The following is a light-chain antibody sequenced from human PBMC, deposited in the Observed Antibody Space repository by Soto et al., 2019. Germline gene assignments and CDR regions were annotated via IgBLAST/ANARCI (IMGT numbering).Light chain of an antibody. CDR2: DVN. CDR1: SSDVRDNDY. V-gene: IGLV2-11*01. Sequence: QSALTQPRSVSGSPGQSVTISCTGTSSDVRDNDYVSWYQHHPGKAPKLMIYDVNKRPSGVPDRFSGSKSGNTASLTISGLQAEDESDYYCCSPASTYVLFGGGTKLTVL. J-gene: IGLJ3*02. CDR3: CSPASTYVL.